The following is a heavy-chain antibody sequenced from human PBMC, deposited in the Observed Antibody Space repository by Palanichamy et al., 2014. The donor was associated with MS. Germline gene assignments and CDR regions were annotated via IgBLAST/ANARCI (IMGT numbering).Heavy chain of an antibody. D-gene: IGHD3-3*02. Sequence: EVQLVESGGGLVQPGGSLRLSCAVSGFTFSSFWMGWVRQAPGKGLECVANIDKDGTEKHYGDSVEGRFTISRDNAKNSLYLQMNSPRAEDTAVYYCARDGDRSIEFDHWGQGILVTVSS. CDR3: ARDGDRSIEFDH. CDR2: IDKDGTEK. J-gene: IGHJ4*02. V-gene: IGHV3-7*03. CDR1: GFTFSSFW.